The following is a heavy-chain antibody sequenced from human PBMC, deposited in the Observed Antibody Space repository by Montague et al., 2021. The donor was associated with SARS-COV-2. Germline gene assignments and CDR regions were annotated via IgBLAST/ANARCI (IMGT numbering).Heavy chain of an antibody. D-gene: IGHD3-10*01. Sequence: SETLSLTCTVSGGSITRNYYWGWIRQPPGNGLEWVGNIYYSGTTFINPSLESRVTISVDASNNQFSLNLTSVTAADTAVYYCARPLVRGVPKAFDIWSQGAVVIVSS. V-gene: IGHV4-39*01. CDR2: IYYSGTT. J-gene: IGHJ3*02. CDR3: ARPLVRGVPKAFDI. CDR1: GGSITRNYY.